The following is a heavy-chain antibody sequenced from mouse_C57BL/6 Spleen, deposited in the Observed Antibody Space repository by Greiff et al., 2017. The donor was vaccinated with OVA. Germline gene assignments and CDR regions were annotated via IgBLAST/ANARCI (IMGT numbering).Heavy chain of an antibody. CDR1: GYTFTSYG. V-gene: IGHV1-81*01. CDR2: IYPRSGNT. CDR3: AREDDGYPDYAMDY. J-gene: IGHJ4*01. Sequence: VQLQQSGAELARPGASVKLSCKASGYTFTSYGISWVKQRTGQGLEWIGEIYPRSGNTYYNEKFKGKATLTADKSSSTAYMELRSLTSEDSAVYFCAREDDGYPDYAMDYWGQGTSVTVSS. D-gene: IGHD2-3*01.